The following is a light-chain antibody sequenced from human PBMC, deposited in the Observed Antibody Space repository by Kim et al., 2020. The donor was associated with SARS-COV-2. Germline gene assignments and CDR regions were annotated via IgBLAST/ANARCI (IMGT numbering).Light chain of an antibody. Sequence: IQMTQSPSSLSASVGDRVIITCRASQDIRNDLGWFQQKTGKAPKLLIFGVSSLQTGVPSRFSGSGSGTDFTLTINSLQPEDFATYYCLQDSTCPYTFGQGTKLEI. CDR2: GVS. CDR3: LQDSTCPYT. V-gene: IGKV1-6*01. CDR1: QDIRND. J-gene: IGKJ2*01.